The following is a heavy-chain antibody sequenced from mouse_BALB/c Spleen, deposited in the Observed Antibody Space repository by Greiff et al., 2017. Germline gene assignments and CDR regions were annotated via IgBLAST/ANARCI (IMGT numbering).Heavy chain of an antibody. Sequence: EVQGVESGGGLVKPGGSLKLSCAASGFTFSSYAMSWVRQTPEKRLEWVATISSGGSYTYYPDSVKGRFTISRDNAKNTLYLQMSSLRSEDTAMYYCARHGDSYYFDYWGQGTTLTVSS. CDR3: ARHGDSYYFDY. J-gene: IGHJ2*01. CDR2: ISSGGSYT. CDR1: GFTFSSYA. V-gene: IGHV5-9-3*01.